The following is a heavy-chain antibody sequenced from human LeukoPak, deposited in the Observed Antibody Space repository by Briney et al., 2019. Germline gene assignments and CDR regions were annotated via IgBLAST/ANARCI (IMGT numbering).Heavy chain of an antibody. Sequence: SVKVSCKASGYTFTGYYMHWERQAPGQGLEWMGGIIPIFGTANYAQKFQGRVTITTDESTSTAYMELSSLRSEDTAVYYCARGLVEMATIYAFDIWGQGTMVTVSS. CDR2: IIPIFGTA. D-gene: IGHD5-24*01. J-gene: IGHJ3*02. CDR1: GYTFTGYY. V-gene: IGHV1-69*05. CDR3: ARGLVEMATIYAFDI.